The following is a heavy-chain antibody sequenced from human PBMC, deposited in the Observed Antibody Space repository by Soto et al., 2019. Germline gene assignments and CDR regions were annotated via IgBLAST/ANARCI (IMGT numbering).Heavy chain of an antibody. CDR1: GGSISSGNYY. CDR3: ATMGTPVTGLYYCHY. Sequence: ASETLSLTCTVSGGSISSGNYYWSWIRQPPGKGLEWIGFISYSGTTHYSASLRSRVSISVDTSKNQFSLDLSSVTAADTAVYYCATMGTPVTGLYYCHYWGQGTLVTVS. V-gene: IGHV4-30-4*01. J-gene: IGHJ4*02. CDR2: ISYSGTT. D-gene: IGHD4-17*01.